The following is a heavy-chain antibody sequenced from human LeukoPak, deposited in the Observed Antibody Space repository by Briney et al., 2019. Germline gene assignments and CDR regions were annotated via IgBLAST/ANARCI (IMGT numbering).Heavy chain of an antibody. CDR3: ARDYNDNYDTSGYYWGGNWFDP. V-gene: IGHV3-21*01. D-gene: IGHD3-22*01. CDR1: GFTFTTYW. Sequence: GGSLRLSCAASGFTFTTYWMHWVRQAPGKGLEWVSSISGSSSYIYYADSVKGRFTISRDNAKNSLYLQMNSLRAEDTAVYYCARDYNDNYDTSGYYWGGNWFDPWGQGTLVTVSS. CDR2: ISGSSSYI. J-gene: IGHJ5*02.